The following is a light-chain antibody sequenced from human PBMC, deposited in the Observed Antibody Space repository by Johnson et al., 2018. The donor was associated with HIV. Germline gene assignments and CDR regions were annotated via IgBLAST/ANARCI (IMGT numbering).Light chain of an antibody. J-gene: IGLJ1*01. Sequence: QSVLTQPPSVSAAPGQKVTISCSGSSSNIGNNFVSWYQQLPGTAPKLLIYDNNKRPSGIPDRLSGAKSGTSATLGIPGPQTGDEADDYCGTWDSSLSAGGVFGTGTKVTVL. CDR2: DNN. CDR3: GTWDSSLSAGGV. CDR1: SSNIGNNF. V-gene: IGLV1-51*01.